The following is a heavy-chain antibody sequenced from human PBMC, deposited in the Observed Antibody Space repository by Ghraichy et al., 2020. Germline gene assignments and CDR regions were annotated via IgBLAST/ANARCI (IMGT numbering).Heavy chain of an antibody. V-gene: IGHV3-15*01. CDR1: GFTFSNAW. D-gene: IGHD3-9*01. J-gene: IGHJ4*02. CDR2: IKSKTDGGTT. Sequence: GGSLRLSCAASGFTFSNAWMSWVRQAPGKGLEWVGRIKSKTDGGTTDYAAPVKGRFTISRDDSKNTLYLQMNSLKTEDTAVYYCTTLDDILTGYWGAGNYWGQGTLVTVSS. CDR3: TTLDDILTGYWGAGNY.